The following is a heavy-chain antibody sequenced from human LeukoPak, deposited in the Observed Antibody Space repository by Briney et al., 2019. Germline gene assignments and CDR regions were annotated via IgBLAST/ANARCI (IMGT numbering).Heavy chain of an antibody. Sequence: GGSLRLSCAASGFTFRSFAMNWVRQAPGKGLEWVSTIGASRSDTYYADSVKGRFTISRDNAKNTLYLQMNSLRAEDTAVYYCARGRGRLAPYYYYGMDVRGQGTTVTVSS. CDR1: GFTFRSFA. D-gene: IGHD3-16*01. CDR2: IGASRSDT. CDR3: ARGRGRLAPYYYYGMDV. J-gene: IGHJ6*02. V-gene: IGHV3-21*01.